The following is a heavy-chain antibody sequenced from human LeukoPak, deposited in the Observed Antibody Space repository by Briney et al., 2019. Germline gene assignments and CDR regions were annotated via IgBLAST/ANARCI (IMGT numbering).Heavy chain of an antibody. V-gene: IGHV5-51*01. CDR1: GYSFTSYW. Sequence: GESLKISCKGSGYSFTSYWIGWVRQMPGKGLEWMGIIYPGDSDTRYSPSFQGQVTISADKSISTAYLQWSSLKASDTAMYYCARLSFVGFLDFPFDYWGQGTLVTVSS. J-gene: IGHJ4*02. CDR2: IYPGDSDT. CDR3: ARLSFVGFLDFPFDY. D-gene: IGHD2-15*01.